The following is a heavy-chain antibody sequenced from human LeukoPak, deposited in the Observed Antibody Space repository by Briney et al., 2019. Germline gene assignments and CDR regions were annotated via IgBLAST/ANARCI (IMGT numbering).Heavy chain of an antibody. Sequence: QAGGSLRLSCAASGFTFDDYAMHWVRQAPGKGLEWVSGISWNSGSIGYADSVKGRFTISRDNAKNSLYLQMNSLRAEDMALYYCAKGRKWGGYSSSWYSPPFDYWGQGTLVTVSS. J-gene: IGHJ4*02. CDR3: AKGRKWGGYSSSWYSPPFDY. D-gene: IGHD6-13*01. CDR1: GFTFDDYA. V-gene: IGHV3-9*03. CDR2: ISWNSGSI.